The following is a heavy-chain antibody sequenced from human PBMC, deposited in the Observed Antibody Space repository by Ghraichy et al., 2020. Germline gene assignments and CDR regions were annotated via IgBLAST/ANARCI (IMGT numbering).Heavy chain of an antibody. Sequence: GESLNISCAASGFTFSSYAMHWVRQAPGKGLEWVAVISYDGSNKYYADSVKGRFTISRDNSKNTLYLQMNSLRAEDTAVYYCAAMLGYCSSTSCYGDAFDIWGQGTMVTVSS. CDR2: ISYDGSNK. CDR1: GFTFSSYA. V-gene: IGHV3-30*04. CDR3: AAMLGYCSSTSCYGDAFDI. D-gene: IGHD2-2*01. J-gene: IGHJ3*02.